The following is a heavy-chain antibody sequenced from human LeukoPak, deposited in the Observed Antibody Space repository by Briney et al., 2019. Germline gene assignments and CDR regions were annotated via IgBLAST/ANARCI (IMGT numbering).Heavy chain of an antibody. Sequence: GGSLRLSCAASGFTFSNYEMNWVRQAPGKGLEWLAYISDSGRTQYYADSVKGRFTISRDNSKNTLYLQMNSLRAEDTAVYYCARGRSSGWHFDYWGQGTLVTVSS. CDR2: ISDSGRTQ. CDR3: ARGRSSGWHFDY. J-gene: IGHJ4*02. CDR1: GFTFSNYE. D-gene: IGHD6-19*01. V-gene: IGHV3-48*03.